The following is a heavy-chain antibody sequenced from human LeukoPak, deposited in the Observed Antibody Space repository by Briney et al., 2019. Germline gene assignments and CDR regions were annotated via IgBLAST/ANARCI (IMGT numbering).Heavy chain of an antibody. V-gene: IGHV3-15*07. CDR2: IKSETDGGTT. CDR1: GFTFSSAW. CDR3: TRRSSAAGRQYFDY. D-gene: IGHD6-13*01. Sequence: GGSLRLSCAASGFTFSSAWMNWVRQAPGKGLEWVGRIKSETDGGTTDYAAPVKGTFTISRDDSENTLYLQTNSLKTEDTAVYYCTRRSSAAGRQYFDYWGQGTLVTVSP. J-gene: IGHJ4*02.